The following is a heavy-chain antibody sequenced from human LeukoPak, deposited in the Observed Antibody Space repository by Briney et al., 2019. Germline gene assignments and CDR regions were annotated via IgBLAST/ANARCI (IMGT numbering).Heavy chain of an antibody. CDR2: MNPNSGNT. D-gene: IGHD3-9*01. Sequence: ASVKVSCKASGYTFTSYDIHWVRQATGQGLEWMGWMNPNSGNTGYAQKFQGRVTMTRNTSISTAYMELSSLRSEDTAVYYCARGVEYYDILTGYYWDYYYYYGMDVWGQGTTVTVSS. V-gene: IGHV1-8*01. J-gene: IGHJ6*02. CDR3: ARGVEYYDILTGYYWDYYYYYGMDV. CDR1: GYTFTSYD.